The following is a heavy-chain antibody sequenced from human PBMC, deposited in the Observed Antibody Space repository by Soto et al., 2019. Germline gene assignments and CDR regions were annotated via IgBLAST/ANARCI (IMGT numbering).Heavy chain of an antibody. V-gene: IGHV4-4*03. CDR2: IYHSGST. D-gene: IGHD2-8*01. CDR1: GVFIRSSNW. CDR3: ARINESPGQPIDY. J-gene: IGHJ4*02. Sequence: QETLSLTCAVSGVFIRSSNWWILVRQSPGKGLEWIGEIYHSGSTNYNPSLKSRVTISVDKSKNQFSLKLSSVTAADTAVYYCARINESPGQPIDYWGQGTLVAV.